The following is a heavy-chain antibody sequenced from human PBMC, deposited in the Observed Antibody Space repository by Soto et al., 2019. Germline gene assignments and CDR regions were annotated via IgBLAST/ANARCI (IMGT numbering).Heavy chain of an antibody. CDR3: TGEVASGY. J-gene: IGHJ4*02. D-gene: IGHD2-8*02. CDR2: ISRDGGTK. CDR1: GVTVSNYG. Sequence: QVQLVESGGGVVQPGRSLGLSCAVSGVTVSNYGMHWVRQAPGKGLEWVAVISRDGGTKYYADSVKGRFTISRDNSRNTLFLEMNSLRSDDMAVYYCTGEVASGYWGQGTLVTVSS. V-gene: IGHV3-30*03.